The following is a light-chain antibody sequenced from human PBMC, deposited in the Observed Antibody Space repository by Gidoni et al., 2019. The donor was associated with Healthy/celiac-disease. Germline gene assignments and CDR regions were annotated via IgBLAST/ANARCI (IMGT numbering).Light chain of an antibody. Sequence: DIVMTQSPLSRPVTPGAPASISCRSSQSLLHSNGYNYLDCHLQHPGQPPHLLIELGSNRASRRPDCFSSSLAGTVFLLKSSLVEAEFVVVYCRLRGLQTPRTFGGGTKVEIK. CDR2: LGS. CDR3: LRGLQTPRT. J-gene: IGKJ4*01. V-gene: IGKV2-28*01. CDR1: QSLLHSNGYNY.